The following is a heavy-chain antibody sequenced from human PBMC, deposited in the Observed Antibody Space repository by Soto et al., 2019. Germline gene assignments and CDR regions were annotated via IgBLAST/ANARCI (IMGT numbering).Heavy chain of an antibody. CDR3: ARDRAVVPAAIANFDY. V-gene: IGHV1-18*01. CDR1: GYTFTSYG. Sequence: GASVKVSCKASGYTFTSYGISWVRQAPGQGLEWMGWISAYNGNTNYAQKLQGRVTMTTDTSTSTAYMELRSLRSDDTAVYYCARDRAVVPAAIANFDYWGQGTLVTAPQ. CDR2: ISAYNGNT. D-gene: IGHD2-2*02. J-gene: IGHJ4*02.